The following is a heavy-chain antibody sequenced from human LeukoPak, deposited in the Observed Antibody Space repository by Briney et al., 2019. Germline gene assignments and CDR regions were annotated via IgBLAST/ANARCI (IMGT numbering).Heavy chain of an antibody. J-gene: IGHJ6*02. CDR2: ISGSSSTI. D-gene: IGHD1-26*01. CDR3: AKDRDSGSCPGMDV. CDR1: GFTFSSYS. Sequence: GLSLRLSCAASGFTFSSYSMNWVRQAPGKGLEWVSYISGSSSTIYYADSVKGRFTISRDNAKNSLYLQMNSLRDEDTAVYYCAKDRDSGSCPGMDVWGRGTTVTVSS. V-gene: IGHV3-48*02.